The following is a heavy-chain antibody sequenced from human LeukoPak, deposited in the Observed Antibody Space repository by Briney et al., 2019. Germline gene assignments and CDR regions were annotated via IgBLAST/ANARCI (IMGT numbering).Heavy chain of an antibody. D-gene: IGHD3-22*01. CDR1: GYTFTGYY. J-gene: IGHJ4*02. CDR3: AREENYFDSSGFDY. Sequence: ASVKVSCKASGYTFTGYYMHWVRQAPGQGLEWMGRINPNSGGTNYAQKFQGRVTMTRDTSISTAYMELSRLRSDDTAVYYCAREENYFDSSGFDYWGQGTLVTVSS. CDR2: INPNSGGT. V-gene: IGHV1-2*06.